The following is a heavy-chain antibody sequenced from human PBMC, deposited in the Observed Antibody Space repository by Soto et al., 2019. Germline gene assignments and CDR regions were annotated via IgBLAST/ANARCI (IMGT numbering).Heavy chain of an antibody. Sequence: ASVKVSCKASGYMFTGYYIHWVRQAPGQGLEWMGWINPKIGGTKYAEKFQGRVSMTGDTSITTAYLELSSLTSDDKAVYYCATARVAFDMWGQGTKVTVSS. CDR3: ATARVAFDM. V-gene: IGHV1-2*02. CDR1: GYMFTGYY. CDR2: INPKIGGT. J-gene: IGHJ3*02.